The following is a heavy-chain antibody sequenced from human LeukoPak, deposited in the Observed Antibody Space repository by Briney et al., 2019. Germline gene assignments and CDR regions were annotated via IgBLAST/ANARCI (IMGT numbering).Heavy chain of an antibody. J-gene: IGHJ1*01. Sequence: GGSLKLSCAVSGFTFSTYSMNWVRQAPGKGLEWVSYISSSSSTIYYADSVKGRFTISRDNAKNSLYLQMNSLRDEDTAVYYCAKDSDYYHSSGYYYGYFQHWDQGTVATVTS. CDR3: AKDSDYYHSSGYYYGYFQH. CDR2: ISSSSSTI. CDR1: GFTFSTYS. V-gene: IGHV3-48*02. D-gene: IGHD3-22*01.